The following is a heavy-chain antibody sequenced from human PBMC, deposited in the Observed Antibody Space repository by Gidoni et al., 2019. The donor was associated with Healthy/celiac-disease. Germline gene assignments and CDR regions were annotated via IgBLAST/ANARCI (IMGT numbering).Heavy chain of an antibody. CDR1: GFPFSSYA. J-gene: IGHJ4*02. D-gene: IGHD6-19*01. V-gene: IGHV3-30*04. Sequence: QVQLVESGGGVVKPGGPLRLSCAASGFPFSSYAMHWVRQAPGKGLEWVAVISYDGSNKYYADSVKGRFTISRDNSKNTLYLQMNSLRAEDTAVYYCARGGVGIAVAGGFDYWGQGTLVTVSS. CDR2: ISYDGSNK. CDR3: ARGGVGIAVAGGFDY.